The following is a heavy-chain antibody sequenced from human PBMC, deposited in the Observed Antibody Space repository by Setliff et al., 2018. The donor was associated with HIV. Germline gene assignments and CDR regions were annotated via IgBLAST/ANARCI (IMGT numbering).Heavy chain of an antibody. J-gene: IGHJ3*02. CDR3: ARGQSQGYAYSGSYGAFDI. D-gene: IGHD1-26*01. CDR1: GGSISSSSYY. Sequence: PSETLSLTCTVSGGSISSSSYYWGWIRQPPGKGLEWIGSIYYSGSTYYNPSLKSRVTISVDTSKNQFSLKLSSVTAADTALYYCARGQSQGYAYSGSYGAFDIWGQGTMVTVSS. V-gene: IGHV4-39*07. CDR2: IYYSGST.